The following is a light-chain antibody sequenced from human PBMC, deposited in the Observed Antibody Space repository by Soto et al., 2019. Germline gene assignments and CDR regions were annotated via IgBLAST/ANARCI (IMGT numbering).Light chain of an antibody. V-gene: IGKV3-15*01. CDR2: GAS. J-gene: IGKJ4*01. CDR3: HQRSKWPLT. Sequence: EIVITPSPATLAVSPGGRATLSCRASQSVSSNLAWYQHKPGQAPRLLIHGASTRATGIPARFSGSGSGTEFTLTISSLDPEDSAVYYCHQRSKWPLTFGGGTKVDI. CDR1: QSVSSN.